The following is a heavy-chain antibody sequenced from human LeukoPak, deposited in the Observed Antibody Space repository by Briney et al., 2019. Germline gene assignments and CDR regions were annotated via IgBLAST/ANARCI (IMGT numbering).Heavy chain of an antibody. CDR2: IYPGDSDT. Sequence: GESLKISCKGSGNSFTNYWIGWVRQMPGKGLEWMGIIYPGDSDTRYSPSFQGQVTISADKSISTAYLQWSSLKASDTAMYYCARQAQYDSSGYYADYWGQGTLVTVSS. D-gene: IGHD3-22*01. CDR1: GNSFTNYW. J-gene: IGHJ4*02. CDR3: ARQAQYDSSGYYADY. V-gene: IGHV5-51*01.